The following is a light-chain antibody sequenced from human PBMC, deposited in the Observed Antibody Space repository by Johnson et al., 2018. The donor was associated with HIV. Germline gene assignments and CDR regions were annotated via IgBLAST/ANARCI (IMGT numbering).Light chain of an antibody. CDR1: SSNIGNNY. CDR3: GTWDTSLSAGGV. J-gene: IGLJ1*01. CDR2: ENN. V-gene: IGLV1-51*02. Sequence: QSVLTQPPSVSAAPGQKVTISYSGSSSNIGNNYVSWYQQLPGTAPKLLIYENNKRPSGIPDRFSGSKSGTSATLGITGLETGDAADYYCGTWDTSLSAGGVFGTGTKVTVL.